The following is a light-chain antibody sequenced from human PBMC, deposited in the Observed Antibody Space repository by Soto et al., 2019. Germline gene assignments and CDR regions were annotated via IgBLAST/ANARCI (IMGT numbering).Light chain of an antibody. CDR3: QQYHNWPPLT. V-gene: IGKV3D-15*01. CDR2: GAS. CDR1: QSININ. Sequence: EVLMTQSPATLSVSPGERVTLSCRASQSININLAWYQQKPGQAPRVLIYGASSRASGIPDRFSGSGSGTDFTLTITRLEHDDFALYCCQQYHNWPPLTFGGGTRVEIK. J-gene: IGKJ4*01.